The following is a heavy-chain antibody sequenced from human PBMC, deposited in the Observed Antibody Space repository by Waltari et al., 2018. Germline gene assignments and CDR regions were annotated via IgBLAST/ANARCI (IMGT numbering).Heavy chain of an antibody. Sequence: EVQLVESGGGLVQPGGSLRLSCAASGFTFSSYEMNWVRQAPGKGLEWVSYISGSGSTRYYADSVKGRLTISRDNAKNSLYLQMNSLRAEDTAVYYCATLVGADYYGMDVWGQGTTVTVSS. D-gene: IGHD1-26*01. CDR1: GFTFSSYE. V-gene: IGHV3-48*03. CDR2: ISGSGSTR. J-gene: IGHJ6*02. CDR3: ATLVGADYYGMDV.